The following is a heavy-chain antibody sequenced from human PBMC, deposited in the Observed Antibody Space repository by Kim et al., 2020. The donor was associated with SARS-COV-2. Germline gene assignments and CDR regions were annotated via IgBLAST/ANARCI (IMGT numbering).Heavy chain of an antibody. CDR2: INTNTGNP. Sequence: ASVKVSCKASGYTFTSYAMNWVRQAPGQGLEWMGWINTNTGNPTYAQGFTGRFVFSLDTSVSTAYLQISSLKAEDTAVYYCARDPITIFGVGRYAFDIWGQGTMVTVSS. CDR1: GYTFTSYA. J-gene: IGHJ3*02. CDR3: ARDPITIFGVGRYAFDI. V-gene: IGHV7-4-1*02. D-gene: IGHD3-3*01.